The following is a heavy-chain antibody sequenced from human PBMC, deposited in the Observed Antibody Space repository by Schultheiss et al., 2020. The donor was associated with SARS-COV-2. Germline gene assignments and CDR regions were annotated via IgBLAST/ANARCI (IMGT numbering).Heavy chain of an antibody. V-gene: IGHV4-34*12. Sequence: SETLSLTCAVYGGSFSGYYWSWIRQPPGKGLEWIGEIFHTGSTNYNPSLKSRLTISVDTSKNQFSLKLSSVTAADTAVYYCARRDGYNYYFDYWGQGTLVTVSS. CDR1: GGSFSGYY. CDR3: ARRDGYNYYFDY. CDR2: IFHTGST. D-gene: IGHD5-24*01. J-gene: IGHJ4*02.